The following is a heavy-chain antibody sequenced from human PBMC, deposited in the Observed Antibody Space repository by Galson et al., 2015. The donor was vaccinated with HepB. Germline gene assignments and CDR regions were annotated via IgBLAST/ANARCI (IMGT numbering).Heavy chain of an antibody. Sequence: SLRLSCAASGFTFRSYGMHWVRQAPGRGLEWVAVISHDGGNEYYADSVKGRFSISRDNSKNTLYLQMNSLTPEDTAVFYCAKDYFDISGYDIDYYYYYSMDVWGKGTTVTVPS. CDR2: ISHDGGNE. V-gene: IGHV3-30*18. CDR3: AKDYFDISGYDIDYYYYYSMDV. J-gene: IGHJ6*03. D-gene: IGHD3-22*01. CDR1: GFTFRSYG.